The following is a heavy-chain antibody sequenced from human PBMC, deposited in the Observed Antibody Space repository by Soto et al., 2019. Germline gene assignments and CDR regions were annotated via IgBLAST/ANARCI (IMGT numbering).Heavy chain of an antibody. J-gene: IGHJ5*02. V-gene: IGHV1-18*01. CDR1: GYTFTNYG. D-gene: IGHD3-10*01. Sequence: QVQLVQSGAEVKKPGASVKVSCKASGYTFTNYGISWVRQAPGQGLEWMGWISAYNGNTNHAQKLQGRVTMTTDTSTSTTYMELRSLRSDDTAAYYSATSVGSGSYYNQYNWFDPWGQGTLVTVSS. CDR3: ATSVGSGSYYNQYNWFDP. CDR2: ISAYNGNT.